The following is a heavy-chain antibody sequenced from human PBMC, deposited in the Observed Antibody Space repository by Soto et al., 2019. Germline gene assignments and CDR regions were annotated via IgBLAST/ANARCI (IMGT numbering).Heavy chain of an antibody. D-gene: IGHD3-16*02. CDR2: INAGNGNT. CDR1: GYTFTSYA. V-gene: IGHV1-3*01. J-gene: IGHJ4*02. Sequence: QVQLVQSGAEVKKPGASVKVSCKASGYTFTSYAMHWVRQAPGQRLEWMGWINAGNGNTKYSQKFQGRVTITRDTSASTSYMGLSSLRFEDTAVYYCARGTDDYIWGSYRWGDLDYWGQGTLVTVSS. CDR3: ARGTDDYIWGSYRWGDLDY.